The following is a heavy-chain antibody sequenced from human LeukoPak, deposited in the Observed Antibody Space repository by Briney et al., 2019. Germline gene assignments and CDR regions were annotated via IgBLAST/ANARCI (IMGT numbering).Heavy chain of an antibody. CDR2: LNRDGSVR. V-gene: IGHV3-7*01. D-gene: IGHD2-2*01. CDR3: ARDSASCRGCAFDV. Sequence: GGSLRLSCAASGFTFSSYAMSWVRQAPGKGLEWVANLNRDGSVRNYVDSVKGRFTISRDNAKNSLYLQMNSLRAEDTAVFYCARDSASCRGCAFDVRGHGTLVTVSS. CDR1: GFTFSSYA. J-gene: IGHJ3*01.